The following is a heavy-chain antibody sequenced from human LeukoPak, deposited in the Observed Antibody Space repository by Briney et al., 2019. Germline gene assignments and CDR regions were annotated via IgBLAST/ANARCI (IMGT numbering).Heavy chain of an antibody. J-gene: IGHJ4*02. CDR3: AKDEGGITMIEPNYYFDY. CDR1: GFTFNRYA. CDR2: IRYDGSDK. Sequence: GGSLRLSCAASGFTFNRYAMHWVRQAPGKGLERVAFIRYDGSDKYYADSVKGRFTISRDNSKNTLYLQMNSLRAEDTAVYYCAKDEGGITMIEPNYYFDYWGQGTLVTVSS. D-gene: IGHD3-22*01. V-gene: IGHV3-30*02.